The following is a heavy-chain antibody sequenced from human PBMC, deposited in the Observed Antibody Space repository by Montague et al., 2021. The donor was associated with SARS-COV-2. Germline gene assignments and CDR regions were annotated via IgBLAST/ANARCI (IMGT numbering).Heavy chain of an antibody. Sequence: SETLSLTCTVSGASITSSNWWNWVRQPPGKGLEWIGQIYHSGSTNYNPSLKSRLTLSLDKSKNQFSLNLSSVTAADTAVYYCARQIQQVVLSPGKLTNRFEPWGPGTLGTVAS. CDR3: ARQIQQVVLSPGKLTNRFEP. CDR1: GASITSSNW. J-gene: IGHJ5*02. D-gene: IGHD2-15*01. V-gene: IGHV4-4*02. CDR2: IYHSGST.